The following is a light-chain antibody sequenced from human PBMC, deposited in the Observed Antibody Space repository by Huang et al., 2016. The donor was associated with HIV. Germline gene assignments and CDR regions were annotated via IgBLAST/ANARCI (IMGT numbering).Light chain of an antibody. CDR1: QSISSY. CDR3: QQGYNTPWT. J-gene: IGKJ1*01. CDR2: GAS. Sequence: DIQMTQSPSSLSASVGDRVTITCRASQSISSYLSWYQQKPGKAPKLLIYGASILQSGVPSRFSGSGSRTDFTLTISSVQPEDLATYYCQQGYNTPWTFGQGTKVEIK. V-gene: IGKV1-39*01.